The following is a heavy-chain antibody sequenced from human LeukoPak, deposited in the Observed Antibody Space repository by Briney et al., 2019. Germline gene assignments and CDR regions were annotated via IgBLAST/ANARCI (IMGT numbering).Heavy chain of an antibody. CDR1: RFTFSNYG. CDR3: AKTNTDLGKNWFDP. D-gene: IGHD7-27*01. Sequence: TGGSLRLSCAASRFTFSNYGMHWVRQAPGKGLEWVAFIPYDGSTKSYADSVKGRFTISRDNSKNTLYLQMNSLRAEDTAVYYCAKTNTDLGKNWFDPWGQGTLVTVSS. J-gene: IGHJ5*02. CDR2: IPYDGSTK. V-gene: IGHV3-30*02.